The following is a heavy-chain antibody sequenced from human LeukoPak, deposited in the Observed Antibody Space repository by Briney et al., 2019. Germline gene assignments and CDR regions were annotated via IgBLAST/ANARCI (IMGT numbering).Heavy chain of an antibody. V-gene: IGHV4-34*01. J-gene: IGHJ5*02. CDR2: VNESGGT. CDR3: ARGQGATVPQVGKNWFDP. CDR1: IDSSSNYH. D-gene: IGHD1-26*01. Sequence: SETLSLTCAVYIDSSSNYHWNWIRQTPAKGMEWIGEVNESGGTNISPSLRSRVILSVNTSKNQFSLKLISVTVADTAIYYCARGQGATVPQVGKNWFDPWGQGTRVTVSS.